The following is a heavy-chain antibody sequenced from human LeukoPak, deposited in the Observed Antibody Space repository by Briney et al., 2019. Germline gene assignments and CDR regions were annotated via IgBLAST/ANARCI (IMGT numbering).Heavy chain of an antibody. CDR3: ARETVTSPTDY. CDR1: GFTFSSYS. Sequence: QPGGSLRLSCAASGFTFSSYSMNWVRQAPGKGLEWVSYISSSSSTIYYADSVKGRFTISRDNAKNSLYLQMNSLRAEDTAVYYCARETVTSPTDYWGQGTLVTVSS. D-gene: IGHD4-17*01. V-gene: IGHV3-48*04. CDR2: ISSSSSTI. J-gene: IGHJ4*02.